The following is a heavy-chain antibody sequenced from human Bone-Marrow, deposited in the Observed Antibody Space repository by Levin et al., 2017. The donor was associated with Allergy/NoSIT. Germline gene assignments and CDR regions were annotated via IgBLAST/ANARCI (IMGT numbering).Heavy chain of an antibody. CDR3: ARALMKGYYDSSGYSTKGLFYFDY. CDR2: IYHSGST. D-gene: IGHD3-22*01. CDR1: GGSISSGGYS. Sequence: PSETLSLTCAVSGGSISSGGYSWSWIRQPPGKGLEWIGYIYHSGSTYYNPSLKSRVTISVDRSKNQFSLKLSSVTAADTAVYYCARALMKGYYDSSGYSTKGLFYFDYWGQGTLVTVSS. J-gene: IGHJ4*02. V-gene: IGHV4-30-2*01.